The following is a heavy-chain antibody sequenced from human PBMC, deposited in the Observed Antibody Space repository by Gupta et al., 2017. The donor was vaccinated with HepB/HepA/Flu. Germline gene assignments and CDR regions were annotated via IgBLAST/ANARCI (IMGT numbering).Heavy chain of an antibody. V-gene: IGHV4-59*01. D-gene: IGHD3-22*01. J-gene: IGHJ3*02. CDR2: IYYSGSN. Sequence: QVQLQESGPGLVKPSETLSLTCTVSGGSISSYYWSWIRQPPGKGLEWIGDIYYSGSNNYNTSLKSRGTRAVDTSKNQFSLKLSAVTAAETAVYYWARALPRYYDDSSGGRDAFDIWGQGTMVTVSS. CDR1: GGSISSYY. CDR3: ARALPRYYDDSSGGRDAFDI.